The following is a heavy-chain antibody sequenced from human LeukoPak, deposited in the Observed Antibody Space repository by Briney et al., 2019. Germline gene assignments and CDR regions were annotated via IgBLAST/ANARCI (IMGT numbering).Heavy chain of an antibody. J-gene: IGHJ4*02. CDR1: GFTFSSYA. CDR3: AKARGSEIAAATNY. V-gene: IGHV3-23*01. CDR2: ISGSGAST. D-gene: IGHD6-13*01. Sequence: GASLRLSCAASGFTFSSYAMGWVRQAPGKGLEWVSVISGSGASTYYADSVKGRFTISRDNSNNMMYLQMNSLRAEDTAVYYCAKARGSEIAAATNYWGQGALVTVSS.